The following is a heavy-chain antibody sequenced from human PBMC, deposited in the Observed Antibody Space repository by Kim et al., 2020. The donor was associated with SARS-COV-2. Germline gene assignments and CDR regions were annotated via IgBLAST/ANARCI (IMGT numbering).Heavy chain of an antibody. Sequence: GGSLRLSCAASGFTFSSYSMNWVRQAPGKGLEWVSSISSSSSYIYYADSEKGRFTISRDNAKNSLYLQMNSLRAEDTAVYYCARDPLGQQLGRFRQINWFDPWGQGTLVTVSS. J-gene: IGHJ5*02. CDR1: GFTFSSYS. D-gene: IGHD6-13*01. V-gene: IGHV3-21*01. CDR2: ISSSSSYI. CDR3: ARDPLGQQLGRFRQINWFDP.